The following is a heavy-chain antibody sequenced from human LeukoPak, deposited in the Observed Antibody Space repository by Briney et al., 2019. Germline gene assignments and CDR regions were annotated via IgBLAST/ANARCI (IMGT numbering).Heavy chain of an antibody. V-gene: IGHV3-23*01. Sequence: PGGSLRLSCAASGLTFSNYAMSWVRQAPGKGLEWVSAISGSGGSTYYADSVKGRFTISRDNSKNTLYLQMNSLRAEDTAVYYCAKRWTYYYGSGEGWGQGTLVTVSS. D-gene: IGHD3-10*01. CDR3: AKRWTYYYGSGEG. CDR2: ISGSGGST. CDR1: GLTFSNYA. J-gene: IGHJ1*01.